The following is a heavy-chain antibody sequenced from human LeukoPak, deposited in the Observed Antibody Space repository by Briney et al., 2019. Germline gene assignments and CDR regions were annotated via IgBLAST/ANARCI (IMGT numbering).Heavy chain of an antibody. CDR1: GGSISNYY. CDR3: ARHSETCSGAYCFLHYFDY. J-gene: IGHJ4*01. CDR2: IYYNGNT. D-gene: IGHD2-15*01. V-gene: IGHV4-59*08. Sequence: LETLSLTCTVSGGSISNYYWSWFRQPPGKGLEWIGYIYYNGNTDYNPSLRNRLSMSVDTPKNHFSLRLSSVTAADTAVYFCARHSETCSGAYCFLHYFDYWGHGILVTVSS.